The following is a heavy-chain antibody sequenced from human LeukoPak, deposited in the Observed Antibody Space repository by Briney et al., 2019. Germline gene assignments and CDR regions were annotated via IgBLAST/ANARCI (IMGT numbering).Heavy chain of an antibody. J-gene: IGHJ3*02. CDR3: ARAPFLYCSGGSCPIDAFDI. CDR2: FYHCGST. V-gene: IGHV4-30-2*01. CDR1: GGSLWSGGYS. Sequence: SETLSLTCAVSGGSLWSGGYSGRWIRQPPGKGLVWIGYFYHCGSTYYNPSLKSRVTISVDRSKNQFSLKLSSVTAADTAVYYCARAPFLYCSGGSCPIDAFDIWGQGTMVTVSS. D-gene: IGHD2-15*01.